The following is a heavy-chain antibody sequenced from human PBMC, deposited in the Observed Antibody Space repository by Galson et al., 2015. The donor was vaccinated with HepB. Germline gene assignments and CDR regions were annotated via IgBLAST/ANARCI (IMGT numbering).Heavy chain of an antibody. V-gene: IGHV3-30-3*01. CDR3: ARDHEGGTALYFFDY. J-gene: IGHJ4*02. CDR1: EFTFSSYA. CDR2: LSYDGSNK. D-gene: IGHD5-18*01. Sequence: SLRLSCAASEFTFSSYAMHWVRQAPGKGLEWVAVLSYDGSNKYYADSVKGRFTISRDNSKNTLYLQMNSLRAEDTAVYYCARDHEGGTALYFFDYWGQGTLVTVSS.